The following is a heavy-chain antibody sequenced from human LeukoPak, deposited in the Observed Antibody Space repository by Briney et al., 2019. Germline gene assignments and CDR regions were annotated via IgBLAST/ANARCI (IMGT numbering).Heavy chain of an antibody. CDR2: ISGSGGST. CDR3: AKAMGYFVSGSYCNNYGMDV. V-gene: IGHV3-23*01. J-gene: IGHJ6*02. D-gene: IGHD3-10*01. Sequence: GGSLRLSCAASGFTFSSYAMSWVRQAPGKGLEWVSPISGSGGSTYYADSVKGRFTISRDNSKNTLYLQMNSLRAEDTAVYYCAKAMGYFVSGSYCNNYGMDVWGQGTTVAVSS. CDR1: GFTFSSYA.